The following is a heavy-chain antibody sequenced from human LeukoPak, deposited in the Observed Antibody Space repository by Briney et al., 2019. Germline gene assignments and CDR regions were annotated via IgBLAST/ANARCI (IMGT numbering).Heavy chain of an antibody. D-gene: IGHD2-15*01. CDR3: ARQNELRRRRYCSGGSCPTNWFDP. Sequence: SETLSLTCTVSGGSISSSSYYWGWIRQPPGKGLEWIGSIYYSGSTYYNPSLKSRVTISVDTSKNQFSLNLSSVTAADTAVYYCARQNELRRRRYCSGGSCPTNWFDPWGQGTLVTVSS. CDR1: GGSISSSSYY. J-gene: IGHJ5*02. CDR2: IYYSGST. V-gene: IGHV4-39*01.